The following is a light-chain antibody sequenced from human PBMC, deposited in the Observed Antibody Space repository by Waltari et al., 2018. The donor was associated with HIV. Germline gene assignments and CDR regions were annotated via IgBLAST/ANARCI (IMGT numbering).Light chain of an antibody. Sequence: QSALTQPPSASGSPGQSVTIPCTGTSSDIGGSHFVSLYQQYPGKAPKLIIYEVKTRPSVVPDRCSGSKSGNAASLTVSGLQAEDEADYFCTSYAGRSNGWVFGGGTKLTVL. CDR3: TSYAGRSNGWV. V-gene: IGLV2-8*01. CDR2: EVK. CDR1: SSDIGGSHF. J-gene: IGLJ3*02.